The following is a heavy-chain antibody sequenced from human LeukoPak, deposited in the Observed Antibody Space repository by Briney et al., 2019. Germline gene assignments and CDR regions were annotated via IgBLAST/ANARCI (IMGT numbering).Heavy chain of an antibody. V-gene: IGHV3-7*01. CDR1: GFTFSSYG. J-gene: IGHJ4*02. CDR3: VRDPAAYCGGDCPDY. D-gene: IGHD2-21*02. Sequence: PGGSLRLSCAASGFTFSSYGMHWVRQAPGKGLEWVANIKQDGSEKYYVDSVEGRFTISRDNAKNSLYLQMNSLRAEDTAVYYCVRDPAAYCGGDCPDYWGQGTLVTVSS. CDR2: IKQDGSEK.